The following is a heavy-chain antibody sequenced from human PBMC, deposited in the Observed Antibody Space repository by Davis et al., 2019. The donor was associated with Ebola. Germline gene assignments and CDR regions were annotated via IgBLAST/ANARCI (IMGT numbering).Heavy chain of an antibody. CDR1: GFTFGSYA. V-gene: IGHV3-23*01. Sequence: PGGSLRLSCAASGFTFGSYAMSWVRQAPGKGLEWVSAISGSGGDIYYADSVRGRFTISRDNSKNTVYLQLNILRPEDTAVYNCAKDDGPRRLADPWGQGTLVTVSS. CDR3: AKDDGPRRLADP. D-gene: IGHD5-24*01. J-gene: IGHJ5*02. CDR2: ISGSGGDI.